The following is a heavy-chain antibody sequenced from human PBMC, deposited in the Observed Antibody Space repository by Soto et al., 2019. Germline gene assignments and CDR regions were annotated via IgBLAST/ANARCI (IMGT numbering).Heavy chain of an antibody. CDR2: IFSGGST. V-gene: IGHV3-53*01. J-gene: IGHJ4*02. CDR1: GFAVGSSY. Sequence: GGSLRLSCAASGFAVGSSYMTWVRQAPGKGLEWVSLIFSGGSTYYGDSVKGRFTISRDNSKNMLYLQMNSLRAEDTAIYYCAKKVNSGSGSQYFDYWGQGTLVTVSS. CDR3: AKKVNSGSGSQYFDY. D-gene: IGHD3-10*01.